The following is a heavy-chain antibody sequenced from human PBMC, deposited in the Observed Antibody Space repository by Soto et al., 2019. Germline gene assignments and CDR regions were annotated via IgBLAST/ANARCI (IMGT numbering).Heavy chain of an antibody. CDR1: GYSISSGYY. V-gene: IGHV4-38-2*01. CDR2: IYHSGST. CDR3: ARVGAAGENWFDP. Sequence: SETLSLTCAVSGYSISSGYYWGWIRQPPGKGLEWIGSIYHSGSTYYNPSLKSRVTISVDTSKNQFSLKLSSVTAADTAVYYCARVGAAGENWFDPWGQGTLVTVS. D-gene: IGHD6-13*01. J-gene: IGHJ5*02.